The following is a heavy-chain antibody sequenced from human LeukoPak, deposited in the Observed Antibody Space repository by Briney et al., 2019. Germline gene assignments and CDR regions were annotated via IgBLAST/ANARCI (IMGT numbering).Heavy chain of an antibody. J-gene: IGHJ3*02. CDR2: IYSSGST. CDR3: AIAESVTAFDI. Sequence: SETLSLTCSVSDASISSYFWAWIRQPPGRGLEWIGHIYSSGSTYYNPSLKSRVTVSMEPSRNQFSLKVASVTATDTGIYYCAIAESVTAFDIWGQGTMVTVSS. D-gene: IGHD2-8*01. CDR1: DASISSYF. V-gene: IGHV4-4*08.